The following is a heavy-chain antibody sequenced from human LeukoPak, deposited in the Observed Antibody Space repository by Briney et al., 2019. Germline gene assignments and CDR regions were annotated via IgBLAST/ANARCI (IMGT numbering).Heavy chain of an antibody. CDR3: ARVLEPAAGVYYGMDV. Sequence: PGGSLRLSCAASGFTFGSYATHWVRQAPGKGLEWVAFISYEGSNKYYADSVKGRFTISRDNSKNTLYLQMNSLRAEDTAVYYCARVLEPAAGVYYGMDVWGQGTTVTVSS. V-gene: IGHV3-30-3*01. D-gene: IGHD6-13*01. J-gene: IGHJ6*02. CDR1: GFTFGSYA. CDR2: ISYEGSNK.